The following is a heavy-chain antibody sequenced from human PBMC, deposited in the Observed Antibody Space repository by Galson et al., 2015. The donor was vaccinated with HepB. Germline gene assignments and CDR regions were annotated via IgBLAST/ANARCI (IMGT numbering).Heavy chain of an antibody. CDR3: AREGRIVGATPDYYYGMDV. J-gene: IGHJ6*02. D-gene: IGHD1-26*01. CDR2: INPSGGST. Sequence: SVKVSCKASGYTFTSYYMHWVRQAPGQGLEWMGIINPSGGSTSYAQKFQGRVTMTRDTSTSTVYMELSSLRSEDTAVYYCAREGRIVGATPDYYYGMDVWGQGTTVTVSS. V-gene: IGHV1-46*03. CDR1: GYTFTSYY.